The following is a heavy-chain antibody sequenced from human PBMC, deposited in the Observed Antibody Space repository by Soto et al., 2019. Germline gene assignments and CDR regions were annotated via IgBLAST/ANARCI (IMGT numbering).Heavy chain of an antibody. D-gene: IGHD1-26*01. Sequence: SETLSLTCTVSGCSISSYYWSWIRQPPGKGLEWIGYIYYSGSTNYNPSLKSRVTISVDTSKNQFSLKLSSVTAADTAVYYCERRWGAAVDYWGQGTLVTVSS. V-gene: IGHV4-59*08. CDR3: ERRWGAAVDY. CDR1: GCSISSYY. J-gene: IGHJ4*02. CDR2: IYYSGST.